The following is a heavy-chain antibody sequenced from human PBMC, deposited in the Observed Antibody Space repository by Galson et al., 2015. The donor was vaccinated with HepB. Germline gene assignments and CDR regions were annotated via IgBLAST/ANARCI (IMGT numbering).Heavy chain of an antibody. J-gene: IGHJ3*02. V-gene: IGHV1-2*06. CDR1: GYTFTGYY. Sequence: SVKVSCKASGYTFTGYYMHWVRQAPGQGLEWMGRINPNSGGTNYAQKFQGRVTMTRDTSISTAYMELSRLRSDDTAVYYCAGPSGERSGSYTGGAFDIWGQGTMVTVSS. CDR3: AGPSGERSGSYTGGAFDI. CDR2: INPNSGGT. D-gene: IGHD1-26*01.